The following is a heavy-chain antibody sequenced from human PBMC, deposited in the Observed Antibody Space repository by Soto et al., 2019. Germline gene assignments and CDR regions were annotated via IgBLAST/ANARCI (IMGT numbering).Heavy chain of an antibody. CDR1: GYTFTSYD. D-gene: IGHD6-13*01. V-gene: IGHV1-8*01. J-gene: IGHJ6*03. Sequence: QVQLVQSGAEVKKPGASVKVSCKASGYTFTSYDINWVRQATGQGLEWMGWMNPNSGNTGYAQKFQGRVTMTRNTSISTAYMELSSLRSEDTAVYYCARGPPSSWYYNYYYMDVWGKGTTVTVSS. CDR3: ARGPPSSWYYNYYYMDV. CDR2: MNPNSGNT.